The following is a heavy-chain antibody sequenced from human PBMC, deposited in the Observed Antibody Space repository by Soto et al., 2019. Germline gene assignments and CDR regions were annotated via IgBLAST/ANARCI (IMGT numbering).Heavy chain of an antibody. Sequence: QVQVVQSGAEVKKPGSSVKVSCKASGGTVSDYAISWVRQAPGHGLEWVGGIIRLTETPVYAQTVQGRLTITADEVASAAYMELSSLRSDDTAVYFCAFGTRNSWACDFWGQGTLVTVSS. CDR2: IIRLTETP. D-gene: IGHD1-1*01. CDR1: GGTVSDYA. V-gene: IGHV1-69*01. CDR3: AFGTRNSWACDF. J-gene: IGHJ4*02.